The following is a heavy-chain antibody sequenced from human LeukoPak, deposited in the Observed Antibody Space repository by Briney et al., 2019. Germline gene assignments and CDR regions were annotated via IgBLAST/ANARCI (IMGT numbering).Heavy chain of an antibody. D-gene: IGHD3-22*01. V-gene: IGHV4-61*02. J-gene: IGHJ5*02. Sequence: SETLSLTCTVSGASISSGSCYWSWIRQPAGKGLEWIGRIYTSGSTTYNPSLKSRVTISVDTSKNQFSPKLTSVTAADTAVYYCARGILLGYPWFDPWGQGTLVTVSS. CDR1: GASISSGSCY. CDR3: ARGILLGYPWFDP. CDR2: IYTSGST.